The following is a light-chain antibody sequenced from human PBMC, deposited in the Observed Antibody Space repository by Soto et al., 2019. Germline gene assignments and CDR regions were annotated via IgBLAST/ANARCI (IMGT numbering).Light chain of an antibody. J-gene: IGKJ5*01. Sequence: DIVMTKSPDSLAVSLGERATINCKSSQSVLYSSNNKNYLAWYQQKPGQPPKLLIYWASTRESGVPDRFSGSGSGTDFTLTISSLQAEDVAVYYCQQYCSSPPTFGQGTRLEIK. CDR3: QQYCSSPPT. CDR2: WAS. V-gene: IGKV4-1*01. CDR1: QSVLYSSNNKNY.